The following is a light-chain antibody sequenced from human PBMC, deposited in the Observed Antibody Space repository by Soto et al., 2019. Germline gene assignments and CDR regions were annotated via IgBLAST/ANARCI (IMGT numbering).Light chain of an antibody. Sequence: IQMTPSPSSLSAFVGDRVTITCRASQDIGNFLAWYQQKPGKAPRVLINAASTLQTGVPSRFSGSGSGTDFTLSISSLEPEDFAVYYCQQRYNCPRGTFGGGTKVDI. V-gene: IGKV1-6*01. J-gene: IGKJ4*01. CDR3: QQRYNCPRGT. CDR2: AAS. CDR1: QDIGNF.